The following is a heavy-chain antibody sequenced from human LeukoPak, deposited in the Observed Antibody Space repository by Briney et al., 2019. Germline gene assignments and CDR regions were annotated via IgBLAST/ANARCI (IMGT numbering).Heavy chain of an antibody. CDR1: GFTVSSNY. Sequence: GGSLRLSCAASGFTVSSNYMSWVRQAPGKGLEWVSVIYSGGSTYYADSVKGRSTISRDNSKNTLYLQMNSLRAEDTAVYYCARESVDTAMVSGYWGQGTLVTVSS. D-gene: IGHD5-18*01. CDR3: ARESVDTAMVSGY. CDR2: IYSGGST. J-gene: IGHJ4*02. V-gene: IGHV3-66*01.